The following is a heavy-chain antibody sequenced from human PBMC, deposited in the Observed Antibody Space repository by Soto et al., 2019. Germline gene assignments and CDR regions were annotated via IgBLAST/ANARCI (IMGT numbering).Heavy chain of an antibody. Sequence: QEQLVESGGGVVQPGMSLRLSCVASRFSFSNFGMHWVRQAPGKGLEWVAALSFDGSNKNYADGVRGRFTISRDNSKNTLYLHMNSLRSDDTAMYYSAKGGCSSSSCSFDSWGQGTLVTV. V-gene: IGHV3-30*18. J-gene: IGHJ5*01. CDR1: RFSFSNFG. CDR3: AKGGCSSSSCSFDS. CDR2: LSFDGSNK. D-gene: IGHD2-2*01.